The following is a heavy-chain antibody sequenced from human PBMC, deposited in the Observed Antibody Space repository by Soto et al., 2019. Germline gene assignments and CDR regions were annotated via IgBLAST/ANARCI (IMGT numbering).Heavy chain of an antibody. J-gene: IGHJ3*02. D-gene: IGHD4-17*01. CDR2: FFYSGST. V-gene: IGHV4-39*01. CDR3: ASRRNLYGDYVAFDI. CDR1: GGSISSSGYY. Sequence: QLQLQESGPGLVRPSETLSLTCTVSGGSISSSGYYWGWIRQPPGKGLEWIGSFFYSGSTYFNPSLKRRVTISVDTSKNQFSLRLSSVTAADTAVYYCASRRNLYGDYVAFDIWGQGTMVTVSS.